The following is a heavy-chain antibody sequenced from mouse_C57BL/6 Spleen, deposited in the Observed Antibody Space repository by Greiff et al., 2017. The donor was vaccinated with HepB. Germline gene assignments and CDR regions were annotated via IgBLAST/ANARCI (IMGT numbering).Heavy chain of an antibody. CDR1: GYSITSGYY. Sequence: VQLQESGPGLVKPSQSLSLTCSVTGYSITSGYYWNWIRQFPGNKLEWMGYISYDGSNNYNPSLKNRISITRDTSKNQFFLKLNSVTTEDTATYYCARADDSYFDYWGQGTTLTVSS. CDR2: ISYDGSN. J-gene: IGHJ2*01. D-gene: IGHD2-4*01. V-gene: IGHV3-6*01. CDR3: ARADDSYFDY.